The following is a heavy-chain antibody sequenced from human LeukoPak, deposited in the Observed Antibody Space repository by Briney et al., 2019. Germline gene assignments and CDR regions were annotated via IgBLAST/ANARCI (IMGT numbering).Heavy chain of an antibody. CDR1: GGTFSSYT. CDR2: IIAILGIA. Sequence: SVKVSCKASGGTFSSYTISWVRQAPGQGLEWMGRIIAILGIANYAQKFQGRVTITADKSTSTAYMELSSLRSEDTAVYYCARASTVPYNWFDPSGQGTLVTVSP. V-gene: IGHV1-69*02. D-gene: IGHD4-11*01. J-gene: IGHJ5*02. CDR3: ARASTVPYNWFDP.